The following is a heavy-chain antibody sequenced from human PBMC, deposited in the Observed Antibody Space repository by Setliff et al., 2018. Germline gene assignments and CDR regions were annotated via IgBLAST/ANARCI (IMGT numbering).Heavy chain of an antibody. CDR3: ARRTGFAVAGFDY. CDR1: GYTFARHL. J-gene: IGHJ4*01. V-gene: IGHV5-51*01. Sequence: PGESLKLSCQGSGYTFARHLIAWVRQVPGKGLEWMAIIYPGDSETRYNPSFQGQVTISADKSINTAYLQWSSLTASDTAMYFCARRTGFAVAGFDYWGRGTLVTVSS. CDR2: IYPGDSET. D-gene: IGHD6-19*01.